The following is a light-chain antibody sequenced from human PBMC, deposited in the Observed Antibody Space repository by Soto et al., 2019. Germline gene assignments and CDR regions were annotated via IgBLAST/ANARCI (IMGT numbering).Light chain of an antibody. J-gene: IGKJ1*01. V-gene: IGKV1-39*01. CDR2: AAS. CDR1: QTISTF. Sequence: DIQMTKSPSSLSASVGDRVTIACRASQTISTFLNWYQLKPGKAPKLLIYAASSLHIGVPSRFSGSGSGTDFTLTISSLQPEDFATYFCQQSYSTPKTFGQGTKVEIK. CDR3: QQSYSTPKT.